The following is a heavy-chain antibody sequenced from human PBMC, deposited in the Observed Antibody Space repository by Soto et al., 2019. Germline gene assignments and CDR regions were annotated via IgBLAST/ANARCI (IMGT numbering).Heavy chain of an antibody. J-gene: IGHJ4*02. Sequence: ASVKVSCKASGYTFTSYGISWVRQAPGQGLEWMGWISAYNGNTNYAQKLQGRVTMTTDTSTSTAYMELRSLRSDDTAVYYCARHARPYNWNDVGFDYGGQGPLVTVSS. D-gene: IGHD1-20*01. CDR3: ARHARPYNWNDVGFDY. CDR2: ISAYNGNT. CDR1: GYTFTSYG. V-gene: IGHV1-18*01.